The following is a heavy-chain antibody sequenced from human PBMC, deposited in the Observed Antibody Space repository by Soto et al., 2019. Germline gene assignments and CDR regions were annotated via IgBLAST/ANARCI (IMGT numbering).Heavy chain of an antibody. CDR2: ISYDGSNK. CDR3: ARGHYDYVWGSYRPNYYGMDV. Sequence: QVQLVESGGGVVQPGRSLRLSCAASGFTFSSYAMHWVRQAPGKGLEWVAVISYDGSNKYYADSVKGRFTISRDNSKNTLYLQMNSLRAEDTAVYYCARGHYDYVWGSYRPNYYGMDVWGQGTTVTVSS. D-gene: IGHD3-16*02. J-gene: IGHJ6*02. CDR1: GFTFSSYA. V-gene: IGHV3-30-3*01.